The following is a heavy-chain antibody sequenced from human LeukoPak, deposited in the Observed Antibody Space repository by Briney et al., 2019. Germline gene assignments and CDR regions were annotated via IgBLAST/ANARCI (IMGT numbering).Heavy chain of an antibody. CDR2: IYYSGST. V-gene: IGHV4-59*08. CDR1: GGSISSYY. J-gene: IGHJ4*02. D-gene: IGHD3-22*01. CDR3: ASHYYYDSSGPASFDY. Sequence: SETLSLTCTVSGGSISSYYWSWIRQPPGKGLEWIGYIYYSGSTNYNPSLKSRVTTSVDTSKNQFSLKLSSVTAADTAVYYCASHYYYDSSGPASFDYWGQGTLVTVSS.